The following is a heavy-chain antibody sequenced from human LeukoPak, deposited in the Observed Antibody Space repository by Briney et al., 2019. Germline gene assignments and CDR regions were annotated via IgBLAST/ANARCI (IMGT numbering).Heavy chain of an antibody. CDR3: ARDPGSGIAAAGHFDY. Sequence: PGGSLRLSCAASGFTFSSYSMNWVRQAPGKGLEWVSVIYSGGTTYYADSVKGRFTISRDNSKNTLYLQMNSLRAEDTAVYYCARDPGSGIAAAGHFDYWGQGTLVTVSP. J-gene: IGHJ4*02. CDR2: IYSGGTT. V-gene: IGHV3-66*01. CDR1: GFTFSSYS. D-gene: IGHD6-13*01.